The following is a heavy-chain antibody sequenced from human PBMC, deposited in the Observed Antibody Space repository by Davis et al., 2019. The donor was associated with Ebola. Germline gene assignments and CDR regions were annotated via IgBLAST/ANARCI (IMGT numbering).Heavy chain of an antibody. V-gene: IGHV1-18*01. J-gene: IGHJ4*02. D-gene: IGHD3-16*01. CDR3: VRELHGGQFNY. CDR2: TSTSNGNT. CDR1: GYTFTYYG. Sequence: ASVKVSCKTSGYTFTYYGISWVRQAPGQGLEWMGWTSTSNGNTHYAQKLQGRVTMTTDTSTSTGYMELRSLRSDDTAVYYCVRELHGGQFNYWGQGTLVSVSS.